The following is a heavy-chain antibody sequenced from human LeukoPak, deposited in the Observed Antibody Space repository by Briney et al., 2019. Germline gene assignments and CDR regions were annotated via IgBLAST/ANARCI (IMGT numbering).Heavy chain of an antibody. CDR3: AHWDGDAFDI. CDR1: GDTFTSYD. J-gene: IGHJ3*02. V-gene: IGHV1-8*01. Sequence: GASVKVSCKASGDTFTSYDINWVRRATGQGLEWMGWLNTNSGNTGYAQKCQGRVTMTRNTSISLAYMELSSLRSEDTAVYYCAHWDGDAFDIWGQGTLVTVSS. CDR2: LNTNSGNT. D-gene: IGHD1-1*01.